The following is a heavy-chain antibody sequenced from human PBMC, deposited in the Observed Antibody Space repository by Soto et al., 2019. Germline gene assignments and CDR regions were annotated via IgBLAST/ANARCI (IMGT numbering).Heavy chain of an antibody. V-gene: IGHV5-51*01. CDR1: GYSFTSYW. D-gene: IGHD6-13*01. J-gene: IGHJ6*02. Sequence: GESLKISCKGSGYSFTSYWIGWVRQVPGKGLELMGIIFPGDSDTRYSPSFQGQVTISADKSISTAYLQWSSLKASDTAMYYCARTAAGGKYYYGMDVWGQGTTVTLSS. CDR3: ARTAAGGKYYYGMDV. CDR2: IFPGDSDT.